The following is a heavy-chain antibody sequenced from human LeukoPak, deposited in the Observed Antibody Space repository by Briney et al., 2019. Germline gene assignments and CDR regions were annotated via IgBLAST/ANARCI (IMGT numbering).Heavy chain of an antibody. CDR3: ARAQYCSGGSCYYY. D-gene: IGHD2-15*01. Sequence: ASETLSLTCTVSGGSISSYYWSWIRQPPGKGLEWIGEINHSGSTNYNPSLKSRVTISVDTSKNQFSLKLSSVTAADTAVYYCARAQYCSGGSCYYYWGQGTLVTVSS. CDR2: INHSGST. CDR1: GGSISSYY. V-gene: IGHV4-34*01. J-gene: IGHJ4*02.